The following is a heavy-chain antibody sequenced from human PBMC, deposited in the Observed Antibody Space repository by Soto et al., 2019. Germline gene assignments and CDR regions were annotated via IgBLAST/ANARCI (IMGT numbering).Heavy chain of an antibody. V-gene: IGHV3-23*01. CDR3: AKAGASRLAVAEFPTDFEH. CDR1: GFAFRNYA. J-gene: IGHJ4*02. CDR2: ISGSGGST. D-gene: IGHD6-19*01. Sequence: GGSLRLSCAASGFAFRNYAMSCVRQAPGKGLEWVSAISGSGGSTYYADSVKGRFTISRDNSKNTLYLQMNSLTAEDTAVYYCAKAGASRLAVAEFPTDFEHWGQGALVTVSS.